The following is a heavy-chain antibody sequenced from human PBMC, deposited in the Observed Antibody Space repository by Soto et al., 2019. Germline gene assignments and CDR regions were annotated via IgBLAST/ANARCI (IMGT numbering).Heavy chain of an antibody. D-gene: IGHD3-3*01. CDR1: GFTFSSYS. CDR2: ISSSSSYI. J-gene: IGHJ6*02. CDR3: ARDLAPITINRDYYYYGMDV. V-gene: IGHV3-21*01. Sequence: EVQLVESGGGLVKPGGSLRLSCAASGFTFSSYSMNWVRQAPGKGLEWVSSISSSSSYIYYADSVKGRFTISRDNAKTSLYLQMNSLRDEDTAVYYCARDLAPITINRDYYYYGMDVWGQGTTVTVSS.